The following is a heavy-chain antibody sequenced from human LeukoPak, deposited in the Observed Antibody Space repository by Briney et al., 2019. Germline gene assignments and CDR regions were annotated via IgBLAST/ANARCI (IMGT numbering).Heavy chain of an antibody. D-gene: IGHD4-17*01. V-gene: IGHV4-38-2*02. CDR2: IYHSGST. Sequence: SETLSLTCAVSGYSISSGYYWGWIRQPPGKGLEWIGSIYHSGSTNYNPSLKSRVTISVDTSKNQFSLKLSSVTAADTAVYYCARDPGGDNYYYYYYGMDVWGKGTTVTVSS. CDR3: ARDPGGDNYYYYYYGMDV. CDR1: GYSISSGYY. J-gene: IGHJ6*04.